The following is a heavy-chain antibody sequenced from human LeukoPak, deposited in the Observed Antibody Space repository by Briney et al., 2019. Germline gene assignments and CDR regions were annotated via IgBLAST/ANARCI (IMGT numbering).Heavy chain of an antibody. J-gene: IGHJ4*02. CDR3: ARPHCGGGSCYLDY. CDR2: IWSDGSNK. Sequence: PGGSLRLSCAASGFTFSSYAMHWVRQAPGKGLEWVAFIWSDGSNKYYADSVKGRFTISRDNSKNTLYLQMNNLRVEDAAVYYCARPHCGGGSCYLDYWGQGTLVTVSS. D-gene: IGHD2-15*01. V-gene: IGHV3-30*14. CDR1: GFTFSSYA.